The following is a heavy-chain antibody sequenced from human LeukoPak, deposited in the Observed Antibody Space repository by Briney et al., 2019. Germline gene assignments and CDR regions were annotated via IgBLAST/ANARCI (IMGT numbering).Heavy chain of an antibody. Sequence: PGGSLRLSCAASGFTFSSYGMHWVRQAPGKGLEWVAVISYDGSNKYYADSVKGRFTVSRDNSKNTLYLQMNSLRAEDTAVYYCAKDLFGYSYGFEHQIDYWGQGTLVTVSS. CDR1: GFTFSSYG. CDR2: ISYDGSNK. CDR3: AKDLFGYSYGFEHQIDY. J-gene: IGHJ4*02. D-gene: IGHD5-18*01. V-gene: IGHV3-30*18.